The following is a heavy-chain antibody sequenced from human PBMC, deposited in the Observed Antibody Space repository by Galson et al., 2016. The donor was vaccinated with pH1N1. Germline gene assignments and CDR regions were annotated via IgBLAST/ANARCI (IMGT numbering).Heavy chain of an antibody. V-gene: IGHV3-33*01. CDR1: GFTFSSYG. CDR2: IWYDGSNK. J-gene: IGHJ6*02. Sequence: SLRLSRATSGFTFSSYGMHWVRQAPGKGLEWVAVIWYDGSNKYYADSVKGRFTISRDNSKNTLYLQMNSLRAEDTAVYYCARGLLRDYGMDVWGQGTTVTVSS. CDR3: ARGLLRDYGMDV.